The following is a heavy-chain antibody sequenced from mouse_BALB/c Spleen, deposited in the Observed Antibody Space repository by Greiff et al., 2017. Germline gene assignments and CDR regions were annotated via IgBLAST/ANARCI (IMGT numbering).Heavy chain of an antibody. V-gene: IGHV5-17*02. CDR1: GFTFSSFG. Sequence: EVKVVESGGGLVQPGGSRKLSCAASGFTFSSFGMHWVRQAPEKGLEWVAYISSGSSTIYYADTVKGRFTISRDNPKNTLFLQMTSLRSEDTAMYYCARPNYGNYYAMDYWGQGTSVTVSS. D-gene: IGHD2-1*01. CDR2: ISSGSSTI. J-gene: IGHJ4*01. CDR3: ARPNYGNYYAMDY.